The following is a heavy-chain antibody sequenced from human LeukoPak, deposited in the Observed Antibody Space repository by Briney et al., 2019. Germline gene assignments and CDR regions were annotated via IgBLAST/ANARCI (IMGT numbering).Heavy chain of an antibody. V-gene: IGHV4-4*07. CDR2: IYASGST. CDR3: ARAPTFGYWFDP. J-gene: IGHJ5*02. D-gene: IGHD3-10*02. Sequence: SETLSLTCTVSGGSMSSYYWSWIRQPAGKGLEWIGRIYASGSTNYNPSLKSRVTMSVDTSKNLFSLKLNSVTAADTAVYYCARAPTFGYWFDPWGQGTLVTVSS. CDR1: GGSMSSYY.